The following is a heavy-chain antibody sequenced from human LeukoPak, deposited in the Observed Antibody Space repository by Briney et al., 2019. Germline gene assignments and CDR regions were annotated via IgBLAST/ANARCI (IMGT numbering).Heavy chain of an antibody. CDR3: AKGGYDFWSGYTLGDY. J-gene: IGHJ4*02. Sequence: GGSLRLSCAASGFTFSSYAMSWVRQAPGKGLEWVSTISGSGGSTYYADSVKGRFTISRDNSKNTLYLQMNSLRAEDTAVYYCAKGGYDFWSGYTLGDYWGQGTLVTVSS. V-gene: IGHV3-23*01. CDR2: ISGSGGST. CDR1: GFTFSSYA. D-gene: IGHD3-3*01.